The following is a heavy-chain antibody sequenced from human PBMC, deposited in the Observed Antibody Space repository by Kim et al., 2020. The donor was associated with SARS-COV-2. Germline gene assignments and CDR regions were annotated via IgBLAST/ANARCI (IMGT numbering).Heavy chain of an antibody. J-gene: IGHJ6*01. CDR2: INHGGST. CDR3: ARGRGGTTVVTLGLGYYY. Sequence: SETLSHTCAVYGGSFSGYYWSWIRQPPGKGLEWIGEINHGGSTNYNPSLKSRVTISVDTSKNQFSLKLSSATAADTAVYYCARGRGGTTVVTLGLGYYY. V-gene: IGHV4-34*01. D-gene: IGHD4-17*01. CDR1: GGSFSGYY.